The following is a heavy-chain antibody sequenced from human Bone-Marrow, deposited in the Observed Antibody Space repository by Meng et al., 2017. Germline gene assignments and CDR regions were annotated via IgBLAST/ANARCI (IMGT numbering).Heavy chain of an antibody. Sequence: SETLSLTCTVSGASIIAYYWTWIRQPPGKGLEWIGFIYYSGSTNYNPSLKSRVTISVDTSKNQFSLKLSSVTAADTAVYYCARANELLWFGELFSRWSADYYYGMDVWGQGTTVTVSS. V-gene: IGHV4-59*12. CDR3: ARANELLWFGELFSRWSADYYYGMDV. CDR2: IYYSGST. CDR1: GASIIAYY. J-gene: IGHJ6*02. D-gene: IGHD3-10*01.